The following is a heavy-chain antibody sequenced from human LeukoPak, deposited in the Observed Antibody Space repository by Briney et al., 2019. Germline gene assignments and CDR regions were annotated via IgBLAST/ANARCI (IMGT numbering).Heavy chain of an antibody. CDR3: AKKGPILTGYYNFDY. D-gene: IGHD3-9*01. CDR2: ISGTTGNT. V-gene: IGHV3-23*01. J-gene: IGHJ4*02. Sequence: PGGSLRLSCAASGFTVSSNYMSWVRQAPGKGLEWVSAISGTTGNTYYADSVKGRFTISRDNAKNTLYLQMNSLRAEDTAVYYCAKKGPILTGYYNFDYWGQGTLVTVSS. CDR1: GFTVSSNY.